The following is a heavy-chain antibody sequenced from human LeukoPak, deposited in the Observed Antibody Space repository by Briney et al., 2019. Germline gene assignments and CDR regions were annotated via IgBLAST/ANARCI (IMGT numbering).Heavy chain of an antibody. D-gene: IGHD4-17*01. CDR2: INHSGST. CDR1: GGSFSGYY. CDR3: ARGVHGDYYFDY. Sequence: PSETLSLTCAVYGGSFSGYYWSWIRLPPGKGLEWIGEINHSGSTNYNPSLKSRVTISVDTSKNQFSLKLSSVTAADTAVYYCARGVHGDYYFDYWGQGTLVTVSS. J-gene: IGHJ4*02. V-gene: IGHV4-34*01.